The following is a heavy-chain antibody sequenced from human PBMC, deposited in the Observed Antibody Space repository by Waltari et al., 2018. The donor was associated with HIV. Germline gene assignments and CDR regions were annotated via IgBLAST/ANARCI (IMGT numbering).Heavy chain of an antibody. V-gene: IGHV1-69*11. CDR2: IIPLLGRT. CDR3: ARDGDHSSSGYLAS. J-gene: IGHJ4*02. D-gene: IGHD3-22*01. Sequence: QVQLLQSGAEVKKPGSSVKVSCKASGGTFTSWVRQAPGQGLVWLGGIIPLLGRTNYAQKFMGRVSMTADEVTSTVYLELTSLSSEDTAVYFCARDGDHSSSGYLASWGQGALVTVSS. CDR1: GGTFTS.